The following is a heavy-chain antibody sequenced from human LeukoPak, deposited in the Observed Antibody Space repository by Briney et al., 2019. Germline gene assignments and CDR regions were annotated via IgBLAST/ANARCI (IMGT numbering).Heavy chain of an antibody. CDR2: ISSSSSTI. J-gene: IGHJ3*02. CDR1: GFTFSSYS. D-gene: IGHD6-13*01. Sequence: GESLRISCAASGFTFSSYSMNWVRQAPGKGLEWVSYISSSSSTIYYADSVKGRFTISRDNAKNSLYLQMNSLRAEDTAVYYCARDGAAAVYDAFDIWGQGTMVTVSS. CDR3: ARDGAAAVYDAFDI. V-gene: IGHV3-48*01.